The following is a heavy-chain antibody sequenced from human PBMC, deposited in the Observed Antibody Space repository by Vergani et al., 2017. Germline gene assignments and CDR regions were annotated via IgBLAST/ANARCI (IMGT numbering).Heavy chain of an antibody. V-gene: IGHV3-48*02. J-gene: IGHJ6*03. CDR3: AKGNGGSYVYSGYYMDV. D-gene: IGHD5-18*01. CDR1: GFTFNSYG. Sequence: VQLVESGGGVVQPGGSLRLSCAASGFTFNSYGMHWVRQAPGKGLEWVSYISSSSSTIYYADSVKGRFTISRDNAKNSLYLQMNSLRDEDTAVYYCAKGNGGSYVYSGYYMDVWGKGTTVTVSS. CDR2: ISSSSSTI.